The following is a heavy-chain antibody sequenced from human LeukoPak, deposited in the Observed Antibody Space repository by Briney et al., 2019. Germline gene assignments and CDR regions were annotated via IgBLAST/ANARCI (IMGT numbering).Heavy chain of an antibody. Sequence: PGGSLRLSCAASGFIVSSNYMSWVRQAPGKGLERVSIIYSGGSTYYADSVKGRFTISRDNSKNTLYLQMNSLRAEDTAVYYCARHLSGDDIWGQGTMVTVSS. V-gene: IGHV3-53*01. D-gene: IGHD4-17*01. CDR3: ARHLSGDDI. CDR1: GFIVSSNY. J-gene: IGHJ3*02. CDR2: IYSGGST.